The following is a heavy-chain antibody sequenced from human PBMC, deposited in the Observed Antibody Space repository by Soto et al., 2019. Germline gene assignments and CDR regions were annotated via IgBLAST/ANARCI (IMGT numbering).Heavy chain of an antibody. J-gene: IGHJ3*02. CDR3: ASRRRRGSTNAFDI. CDR2: ISSSSSYT. D-gene: IGHD5-12*01. CDR1: GFTFSDYY. Sequence: GGSLRLSCAASGFTFSDYYMSWIRQAPGEGLEWVSYISSSSSYTNYADSVKGRFTISRDNAKNSLYLQMSSLRAEDTAVYYCASRRRRGSTNAFDIWGQGTMVTVSS. V-gene: IGHV3-11*06.